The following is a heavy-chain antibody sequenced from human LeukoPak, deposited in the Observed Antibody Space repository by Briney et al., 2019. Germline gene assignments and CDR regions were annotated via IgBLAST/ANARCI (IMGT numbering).Heavy chain of an antibody. J-gene: IGHJ4*02. CDR3: AKADSARGVTLKSTIDY. D-gene: IGHD2-21*02. Sequence: PGGSLRLSCAASGFTFSSYAMSWVRQARGKGLEWVSVISGNGGSTYYADSVKGRFTISRDNSKNTLYLQMNGLRGEDTAVYYCAKADSARGVTLKSTIDYWGQGTLVTVSS. CDR1: GFTFSSYA. CDR2: ISGNGGST. V-gene: IGHV3-23*01.